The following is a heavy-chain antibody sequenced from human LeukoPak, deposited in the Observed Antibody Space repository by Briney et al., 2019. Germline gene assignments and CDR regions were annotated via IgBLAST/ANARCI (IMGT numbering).Heavy chain of an antibody. D-gene: IGHD1-14*01. CDR2: ISSNGGST. J-gene: IGHJ3*02. Sequence: GGSLRLSCAASGFTFSSYAMHWVRQAPGKGLEYVSAISSNGGSTYYANSVKGRFTISRDNSKNTLYLQMGSLRAEDMAVYYCARESPLTTSDAFDIWGQGTMVTVSS. CDR3: ARESPLTTSDAFDI. CDR1: GFTFSSYA. V-gene: IGHV3-64*01.